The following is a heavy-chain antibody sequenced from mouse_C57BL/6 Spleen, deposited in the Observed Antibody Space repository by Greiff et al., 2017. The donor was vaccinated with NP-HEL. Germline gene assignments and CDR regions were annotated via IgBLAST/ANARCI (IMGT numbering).Heavy chain of an antibody. J-gene: IGHJ2*01. V-gene: IGHV1-82*01. Sequence: VQLQQSGPELVKPGASVKISCKASGYAFSSSWMNWVKQRPGKGLEWIGRIYPGDGATNYNGKFKGKATLTADKSSSTAYMQLSSLTSEDAAVYFCARGRYFDYWGQGTTLTVSS. CDR2: IYPGDGAT. CDR1: GYAFSSSW. CDR3: ARGRYFDY.